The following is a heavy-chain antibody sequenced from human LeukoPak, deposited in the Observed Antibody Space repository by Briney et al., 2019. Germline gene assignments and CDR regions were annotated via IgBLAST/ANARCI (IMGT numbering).Heavy chain of an antibody. CDR1: GLPFSGYW. V-gene: IGHV3-74*01. CDR2: INSDGSRA. CDR3: GSFGVIWEVDY. Sequence: GGSLRLSCAASGLPFSGYWMHWVRQAPGKGLEWVSRINSDGSRADYADSVKGRFTISRDNAKNTLYLQMNSLRAEDTAVYHCGSFGVIWEVDYWGQGTLVTVSS. D-gene: IGHD2/OR15-2a*01. J-gene: IGHJ4*02.